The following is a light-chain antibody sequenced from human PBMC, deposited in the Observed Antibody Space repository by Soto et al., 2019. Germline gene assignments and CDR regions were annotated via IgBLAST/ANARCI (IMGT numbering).Light chain of an antibody. Sequence: QSALTQPPSASGSPGQSVTISCTGSSSDIGGYNYVSWYQQHPGKAPKLIIYEVSERPSGVPHRFSGSKSGNTASLTVSGLQAEDEADDYCSSYAGSNNFDVFGGGTKLTVL. V-gene: IGLV2-8*01. J-gene: IGLJ3*02. CDR3: SSYAGSNNFDV. CDR2: EVS. CDR1: SSDIGGYNY.